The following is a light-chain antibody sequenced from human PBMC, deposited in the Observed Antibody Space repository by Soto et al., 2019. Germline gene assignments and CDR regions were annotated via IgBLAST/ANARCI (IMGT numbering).Light chain of an antibody. CDR1: QSVSSSY. CDR2: GAS. J-gene: IGKJ1*01. V-gene: IGKV3-20*01. CDR3: QQYGSSPWT. Sequence: EIVLTQSPGTLSLSPGERATLSCRASQSVSSSYLAWYQQKPGQAPRLLIYGASSRATGIPDRFSGSGSGTDFTLTISRLEPGDFAVYYGQQYGSSPWTFGQGTKVEIK.